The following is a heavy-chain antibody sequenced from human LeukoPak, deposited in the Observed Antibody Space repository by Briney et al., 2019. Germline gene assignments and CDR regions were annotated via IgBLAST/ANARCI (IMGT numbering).Heavy chain of an antibody. V-gene: IGHV4-39*01. CDR1: GGSISSSSYY. D-gene: IGHD3-3*01. CDR3: ARAPFWSGYYYYYYYYMDV. CDR2: IYYSGST. J-gene: IGHJ6*03. Sequence: PSETLSLTCTVSGGSISSSSYYWGWIRQPPGKGLEWIGSIYYSGSTYYNPSLKRRVTISVDTSKNQFSLKLSSVTAADTAVYYCARAPFWSGYYYYYYYYMDVWGKGTTVTVSS.